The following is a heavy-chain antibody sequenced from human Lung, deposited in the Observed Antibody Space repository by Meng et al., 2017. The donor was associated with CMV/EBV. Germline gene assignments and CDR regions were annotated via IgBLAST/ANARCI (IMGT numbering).Heavy chain of an antibody. V-gene: IGHV3-30*18. J-gene: IGHJ4*02. CDR3: AKPEVAFDY. Sequence: LSCAAAGFTFSSYGMRWVGQAPGKGLEWVALISYDGSDKKYAGSVKGRFTISRDNSQNTLYLQMNSLSPEDTGVYYCAKPEVAFDYWGQGALVTVSS. D-gene: IGHD1-14*01. CDR1: GFTFSSYG. CDR2: ISYDGSDK.